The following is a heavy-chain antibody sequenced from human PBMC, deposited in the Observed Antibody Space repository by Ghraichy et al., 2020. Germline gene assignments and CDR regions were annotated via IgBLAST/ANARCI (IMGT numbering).Heavy chain of an antibody. V-gene: IGHV4-59*08. CDR2: IYYRRHT. D-gene: IGHD3-10*01. CDR1: GGSISGYY. Sequence: SETLSLTCTVSGGSISGYYWSWIRPPPGKGLEWIGYIYYRRHTKYTPSLESRVIISLDTSKNHFPLKLASVSDTDTAIYYCARVSYASGRLWLDPWGQGTLVTVSS. CDR3: ARVSYASGRLWLDP. J-gene: IGHJ5*02.